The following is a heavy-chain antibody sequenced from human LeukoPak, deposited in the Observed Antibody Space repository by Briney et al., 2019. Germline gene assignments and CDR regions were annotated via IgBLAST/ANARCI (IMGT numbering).Heavy chain of an antibody. CDR1: GFIFSRHW. CDR3: VRDDDAYGFDY. J-gene: IGHJ4*02. Sequence: GGSLRLSCAASGFIFSRHWMHWVRQAPGEGLVCVARVKKDGTYRDYGDSVKGRFTISRDNAKNTLYLQMNSLRVEDTARYYCVRDDDAYGFDYWGQGTVVTVSS. V-gene: IGHV3-74*01. CDR2: VKKDGTYR. D-gene: IGHD3-16*01.